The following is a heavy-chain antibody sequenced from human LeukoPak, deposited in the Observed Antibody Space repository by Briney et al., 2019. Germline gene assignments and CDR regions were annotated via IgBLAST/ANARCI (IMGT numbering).Heavy chain of an antibody. CDR2: IYTGGST. D-gene: IGHD3-22*01. J-gene: IGHJ4*02. CDR3: AKDGIYDEGFDS. Sequence: GSLRLSCAASGFTVSSSYMSWVRQAPGKGLEWVSIIYTGGSTYYADSVKGRFTISRDTSKNTLYLQMNSLRAEDTAMYYCAKDGIYDEGFDSWGQGTLVTVSS. V-gene: IGHV3-66*01. CDR1: GFTVSSSY.